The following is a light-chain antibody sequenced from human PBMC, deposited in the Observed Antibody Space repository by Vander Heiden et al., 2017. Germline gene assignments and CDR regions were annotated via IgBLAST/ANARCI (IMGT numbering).Light chain of an antibody. CDR3: QSYDSSPSGFVV. CDR1: SSNIGAGYD. J-gene: IGLJ2*01. V-gene: IGLV1-40*01. Sequence: QSVLTQPPSVSWAPGTRVTISRTGSSSNIGAGYDGHCNQQLPGTTPNLLIYGNSNRPSGVPDRFSCSKSGTSASVAITGLQAEDDADYYCQSYDSSPSGFVVFGGGTKLTVL. CDR2: GNS.